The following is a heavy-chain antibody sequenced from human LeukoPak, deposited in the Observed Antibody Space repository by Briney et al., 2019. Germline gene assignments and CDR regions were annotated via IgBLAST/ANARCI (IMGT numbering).Heavy chain of an antibody. V-gene: IGHV3-30*18. Sequence: GGSLRLSCAASGFTFSNYRMHWVRQAPGKGLDWVAVISYNGNKEYYADSVRGRFTISRDNSKTTLSLQMDGLRAEDTAVYYCAKDSGIAVTGGGRFDPWGQGTLVTVSS. CDR3: AKDSGIAVTGGGRFDP. J-gene: IGHJ5*02. CDR1: GFTFSNYR. CDR2: ISYNGNKE. D-gene: IGHD6-19*01.